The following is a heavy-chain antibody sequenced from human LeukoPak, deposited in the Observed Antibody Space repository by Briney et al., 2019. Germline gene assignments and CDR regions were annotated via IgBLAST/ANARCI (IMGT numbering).Heavy chain of an antibody. CDR2: IYYSGST. CDR1: GGSISSYY. J-gene: IGHJ4*02. V-gene: IGHV4-59*01. D-gene: IGHD6-19*01. Sequence: SETLSLTCTVSGGSISSYYWSWIRQPPGEGLERIGYIYYSGSTNYNPSLKSRVTISVDSSKNQFSLKLSSVTAADTAVYYCARSDSSGWPFDYWGQGTLVTVSS. CDR3: ARSDSSGWPFDY.